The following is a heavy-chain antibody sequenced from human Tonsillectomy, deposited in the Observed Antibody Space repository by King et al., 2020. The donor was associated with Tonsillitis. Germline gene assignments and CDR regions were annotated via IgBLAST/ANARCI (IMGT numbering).Heavy chain of an antibody. J-gene: IGHJ4*02. CDR3: ARVPTEYYYDSSGPLDY. CDR2: ISSSSSTI. Sequence: VQLVESGGGLVQPGGSLRLSCAASGFTFSSYSMNWVRQAPGKGREGVSYISSSSSTIYYADSVKGRFTISRDNAKNSLYLQMNSLRAEDTAVYYCARVPTEYYYDSSGPLDYWGQGTLVTVSS. D-gene: IGHD3-22*01. CDR1: GFTFSSYS. V-gene: IGHV3-48*01.